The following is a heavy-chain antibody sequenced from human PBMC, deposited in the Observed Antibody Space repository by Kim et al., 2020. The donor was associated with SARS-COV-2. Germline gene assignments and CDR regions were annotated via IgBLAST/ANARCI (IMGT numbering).Heavy chain of an antibody. J-gene: IGHJ4*02. Sequence: ASVKVSCKASGYTFTSYAMHWVRQAPGQRREWMGWINAGNGNTKYSQKFQGRVTITRDTSASPAYMELSSLRSEDTAVYYGARVGIAAAGTRAFDYWGQG. CDR2: INAGNGNT. CDR1: GYTFTSYA. D-gene: IGHD6-13*01. CDR3: ARVGIAAAGTRAFDY. V-gene: IGHV1-3*01.